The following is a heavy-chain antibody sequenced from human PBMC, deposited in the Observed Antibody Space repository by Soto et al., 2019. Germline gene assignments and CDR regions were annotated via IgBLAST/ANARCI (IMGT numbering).Heavy chain of an antibody. Sequence: GGSLRLSCAASGFTFSSYAMSWVRQAPGQGLEWVSAISGSGGSTHYADSVKGRFTTSRDNTKNTLYLQRNSLRAEDTAVYYCSEPLYYYHAQTDAFDIWGQGTMVTVSS. V-gene: IGHV3-23*01. D-gene: IGHD3-10*01. CDR1: GFTFSSYA. CDR3: SEPLYYYHAQTDAFDI. J-gene: IGHJ3*02. CDR2: ISGSGGST.